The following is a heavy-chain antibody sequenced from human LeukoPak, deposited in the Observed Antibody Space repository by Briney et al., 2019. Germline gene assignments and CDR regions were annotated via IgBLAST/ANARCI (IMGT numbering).Heavy chain of an antibody. CDR3: ARGQRFLEWLSDY. CDR1: GFTFSSYS. V-gene: IGHV3-48*01. Sequence: GRSLRLSCAASGFTFSSYSMNWVRQAPGKGLEWVSYISSSSSTIYYADSVKGRFTISRDNAKNSLYLQMNSLRAEDTAVYYCARGQRFLEWLSDYWGQGTLVTVSS. J-gene: IGHJ4*02. CDR2: ISSSSSTI. D-gene: IGHD3-3*01.